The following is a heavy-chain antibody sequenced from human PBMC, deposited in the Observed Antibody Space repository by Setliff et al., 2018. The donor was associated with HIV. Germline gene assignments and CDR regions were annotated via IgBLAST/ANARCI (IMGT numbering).Heavy chain of an antibody. CDR3: AKAVRGYGSTYYNYYYMDV. V-gene: IGHV1-69*13. D-gene: IGHD3-10*01. CDR2: IIHILGTA. Sequence: SVKVSCKTSRRTFSEDAINWVRQAPGEGREWVGGIIHILGTADYAEKFQGRVTITADEPRSTVYLEVSNLRSEDTAVYYCAKAVRGYGSTYYNYYYMDVWGKGTTVTVSS. J-gene: IGHJ6*03. CDR1: RRTFSEDA.